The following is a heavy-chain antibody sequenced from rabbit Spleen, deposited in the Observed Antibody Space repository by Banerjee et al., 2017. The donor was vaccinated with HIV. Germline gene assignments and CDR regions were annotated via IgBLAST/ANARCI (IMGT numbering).Heavy chain of an antibody. J-gene: IGHJ4*01. Sequence: QSLEESGGDLVKPGASLTLTCTASGFSFSSSYYTCWVRQAPGKRPEWIACIYNGDGSTYYASWVNGRFTLSKTSSTTVTLQMTSLTAADTATYFCARGAGVGGVDGIYYMTALGLWGPGTLVTVS. D-gene: IGHD1-1*01. CDR2: IYNGDGST. CDR3: ARGAGVGGVDGIYYMTALGL. CDR1: GFSFSSSYY. V-gene: IGHV1S40*01.